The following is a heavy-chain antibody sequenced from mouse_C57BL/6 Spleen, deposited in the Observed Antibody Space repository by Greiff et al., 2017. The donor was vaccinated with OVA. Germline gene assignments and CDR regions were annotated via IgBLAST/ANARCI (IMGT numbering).Heavy chain of an antibody. Sequence: QVQLQQPGAELVKPGASVKLSCKASGYTFTSYWLQWVKQRPGQGLEWIGEIDPSDSYTHYNQKFKGKATLTVDTSSSTAYMQLSSLTSEVSAVYYCARRGLGRSIAYWGQGTLVTVSA. J-gene: IGHJ3*01. D-gene: IGHD4-1*01. CDR1: GYTFTSYW. V-gene: IGHV1-50*01. CDR3: ARRGLGRSIAY. CDR2: IDPSDSYT.